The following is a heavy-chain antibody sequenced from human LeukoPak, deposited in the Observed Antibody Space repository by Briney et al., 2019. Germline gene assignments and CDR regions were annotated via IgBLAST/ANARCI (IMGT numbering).Heavy chain of an antibody. D-gene: IGHD3-10*01. V-gene: IGHV4-39*02. CDR3: ARRVGFYGSGSLNYFDP. J-gene: IGHJ5*01. CDR1: GGSIGSSSYY. Sequence: SETLSLTCNVSGGSIGSSSYYWGWIRQPPGKGLEWIGSILRTGSTYYNASLQSRVSISVDTSQNHFALKLASVTAADTAVYFCARRVGFYGSGSLNYFDPWGQGILVSVSS. CDR2: ILRTGST.